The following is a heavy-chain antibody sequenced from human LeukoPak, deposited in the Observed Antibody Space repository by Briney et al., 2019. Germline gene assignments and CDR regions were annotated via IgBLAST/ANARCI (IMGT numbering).Heavy chain of an antibody. Sequence: SETLSLTCSVSGGSISSGDYYWSWIRQPPGKGLGWIGYIYYSGSTCYNPSLKSRVTISVDTSKNQFSLKLSSVTAADTAVYYCARAPPTYFWSGYGYYYMDVWGKGTTVTVSS. V-gene: IGHV4-30-4*08. CDR1: GGSISSGDYY. J-gene: IGHJ6*03. CDR3: ARAPPTYFWSGYGYYYMDV. D-gene: IGHD3-3*01. CDR2: IYYSGST.